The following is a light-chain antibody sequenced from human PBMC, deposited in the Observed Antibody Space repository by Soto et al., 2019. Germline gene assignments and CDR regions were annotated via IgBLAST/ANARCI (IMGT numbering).Light chain of an antibody. CDR3: QQYNVWPLT. CDR1: QSVSSN. J-gene: IGKJ4*01. Sequence: IVMTQSPATLSVSPGERATLSCRASQSVSSNLAWYQQKPGQTPKLLIYVASTRATGIPARFSGSGSVTEFTLAISSLQSEDFAVYYCQQYNVWPLTFGGGTKVEFK. CDR2: VAS. V-gene: IGKV3-15*01.